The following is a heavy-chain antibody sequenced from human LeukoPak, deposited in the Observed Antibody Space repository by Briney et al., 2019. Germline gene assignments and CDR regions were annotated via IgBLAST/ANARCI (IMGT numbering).Heavy chain of an antibody. D-gene: IGHD3-10*01. CDR1: GFFLSSYW. CDR2: INSDGRST. Sequence: GGSLRLSCVASGFFLSSYWMHWVRQAPGKGLVWVSRINSDGRSTNSVECVLGIFTISRDNAKYALYIRMRGVRAEDTAVYYCVGYAGSSSYSLIYHWAQGTLVTF. CDR3: VGYAGSSSYSLIYH. V-gene: IGHV3-74*01. J-gene: IGHJ5*02.